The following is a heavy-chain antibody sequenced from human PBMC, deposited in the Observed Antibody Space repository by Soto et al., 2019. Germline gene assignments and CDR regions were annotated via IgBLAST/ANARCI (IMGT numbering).Heavy chain of an antibody. D-gene: IGHD1-1*01. CDR2: INPNSGGT. CDR1: GYTFTVYY. J-gene: IGHJ6*02. Sequence: ASVKVSCKASGYTFTVYYMHWVRQAPGQGLEWMGWINPNSGGTNYAQKFQGRFTMTRDTSISTAYMELSRLRSDDTAVYYCATGTTGATYHYYYYYGMDVWGQGTTVTVSS. CDR3: ATGTTGATYHYYYYYGMDV. V-gene: IGHV1-2*02.